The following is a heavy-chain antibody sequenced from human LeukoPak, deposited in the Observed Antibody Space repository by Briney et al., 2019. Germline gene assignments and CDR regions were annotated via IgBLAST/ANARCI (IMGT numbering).Heavy chain of an antibody. CDR1: GFTFSSYG. Sequence: GRSLRLSCAASGFTFSSYGMHWVRQAPGKGLEWVAVISYDGSNKYYADSVKGRFTISRDNSKNTLYLQMNSLRAEDTAVYYCARDLSVGGSLYYFDYWGQGTLVTVSS. CDR2: ISYDGSNK. V-gene: IGHV3-30*03. D-gene: IGHD2-15*01. J-gene: IGHJ4*02. CDR3: ARDLSVGGSLYYFDY.